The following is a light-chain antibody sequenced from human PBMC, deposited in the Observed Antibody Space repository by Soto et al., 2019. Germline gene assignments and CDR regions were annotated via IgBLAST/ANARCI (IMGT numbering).Light chain of an antibody. Sequence: QSVLTQPASVSGSPGQSITISCTGTSSDVGGYNYVSWYQQHPGKAPKLMIYEVSNRPSGVSNRFSGSKSGNTASLTLSGLQAEHEADYYCVSYASSAARVFGTGTKLTVL. CDR2: EVS. CDR1: SSDVGGYNY. J-gene: IGLJ1*01. V-gene: IGLV2-14*01. CDR3: VSYASSAARV.